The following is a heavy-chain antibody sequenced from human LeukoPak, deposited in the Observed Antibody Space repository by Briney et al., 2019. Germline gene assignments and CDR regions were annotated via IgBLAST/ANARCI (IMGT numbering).Heavy chain of an antibody. Sequence: GGSLRLSCVASGFTFKDYWMSWVRQAPGKGLEWVAYIKHDGNDESYVDSVKGRFTISRDNAKSSLYLQMNSLRAEDTAVYYCHQPITLPDWGQGILVTVSS. CDR2: IKHDGNDE. V-gene: IGHV3-7*01. J-gene: IGHJ4*02. D-gene: IGHD2-2*01. CDR3: HQPITLPD. CDR1: GFTFKDYW.